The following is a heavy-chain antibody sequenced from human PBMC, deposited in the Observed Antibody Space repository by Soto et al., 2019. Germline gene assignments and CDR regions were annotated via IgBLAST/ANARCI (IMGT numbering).Heavy chain of an antibody. CDR3: ARELFGRSVWFDH. V-gene: IGHV4-39*07. CDR2: IFYSGST. CDR1: GGSISSSSYY. Sequence: SETLSLTCTVSGGSISSSSYYWGWIRQPPGKGLEWIGSIFYSGSTYYNPSLKSRVTISVDTSKNQFSLKLSSVTAADTAVYYCARELFGRSVWFDHWGQGTLVTAPQ. J-gene: IGHJ5*02. D-gene: IGHD3-10*01.